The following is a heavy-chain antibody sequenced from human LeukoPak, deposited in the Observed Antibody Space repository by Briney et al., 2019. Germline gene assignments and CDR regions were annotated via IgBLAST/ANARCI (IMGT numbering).Heavy chain of an antibody. J-gene: IGHJ6*02. V-gene: IGHV1-69*13. CDR1: GYTFTSYA. D-gene: IGHD2-2*01. Sequence: SVKVSCKASGYTFTSYAISWVRQAPGQGVEWMGGIIPIFGTANYAQKFQGRVTITADESTSTAYMELSSLRSEDTAVYYCARKQFAYCSSTSCSYSDLAFVYYGMDVWGQGTTVTVSS. CDR2: IIPIFGTA. CDR3: ARKQFAYCSSTSCSYSDLAFVYYGMDV.